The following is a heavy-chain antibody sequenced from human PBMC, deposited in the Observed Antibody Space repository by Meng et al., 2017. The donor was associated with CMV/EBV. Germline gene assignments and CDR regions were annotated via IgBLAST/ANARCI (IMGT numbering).Heavy chain of an antibody. CDR3: ACGLYYYYGMDV. Sequence: GGSLRLSCAASGFAFSDYYMSWIRQAPGKGLEWVSYISSSGSTIYYADSVKGRFTSSRDNAKNSLYLQMNSLRAEDTAVYYCACGLYYYYGMDVWGQGTTVTVSS. D-gene: IGHD1-26*01. J-gene: IGHJ6*02. CDR1: GFAFSDYY. V-gene: IGHV3-11*01. CDR2: ISSSGSTI.